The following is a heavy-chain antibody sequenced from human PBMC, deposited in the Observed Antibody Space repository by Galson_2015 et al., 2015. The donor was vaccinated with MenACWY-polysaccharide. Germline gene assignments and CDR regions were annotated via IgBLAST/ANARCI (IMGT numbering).Heavy chain of an antibody. V-gene: IGHV3-23*01. J-gene: IGHJ5*02. CDR3: EKDIQTARPHNWFDP. CDR2: ISGSGGST. Sequence: SLRLSCAASGFTFSSCAMRWVRQAPGKGLEWVSGISGSGGSTIYANSVKGSFTISRDNSRTTLFLQMNSLRAEDTAVYYCEKDIQTARPHNWFDPWGQGTLVTVSS. D-gene: IGHD6-6*01. CDR1: GFTFSSCA.